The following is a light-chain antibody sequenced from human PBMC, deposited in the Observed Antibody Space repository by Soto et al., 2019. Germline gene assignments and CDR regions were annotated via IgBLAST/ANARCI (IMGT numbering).Light chain of an antibody. J-gene: IGLJ3*02. CDR3: QAYDYSLTASV. Sequence: QSVLTQPPSVSGAPGQRVTLSCTGNTSNLGAGYDVHWYQQLPGAAPKLVIFGNRNRPSGVPERFSGSKSGTSASLAITGLQTEDEADYYCQAYDYSLTASVFGGGTKLTVL. V-gene: IGLV1-40*01. CDR2: GNR. CDR1: TSNLGAGYD.